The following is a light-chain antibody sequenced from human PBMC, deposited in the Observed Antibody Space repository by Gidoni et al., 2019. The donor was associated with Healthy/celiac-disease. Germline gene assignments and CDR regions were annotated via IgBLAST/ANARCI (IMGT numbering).Light chain of an antibody. J-gene: IGKJ3*01. V-gene: IGKV3-20*01. CDR1: QSVSSSY. CDR2: GAS. CDR3: QQYGSSPPFT. Sequence: EIVLTQTPGTLSLSPGARATLSCRASQSVSSSYLAWYQQKHGQAPRLLIYGASSRATGLPDRFSGSGSGTDFTLTISRLEPEDFAVYYCQQYGSSPPFTFXPXTKVDIK.